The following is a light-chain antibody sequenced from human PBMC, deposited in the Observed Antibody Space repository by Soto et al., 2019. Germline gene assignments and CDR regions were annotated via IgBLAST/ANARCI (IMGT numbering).Light chain of an antibody. CDR1: QGISSY. J-gene: IGKJ1*01. CDR2: AAS. V-gene: IGKV1-8*01. CDR3: QQSYSTPQT. Sequence: AIRMTHSPSPLSASTGYRVTITCRASQGISSYLAWYQQKPGKAPKLLIYAASSLQSGVPSRFSGSGSGTDFTLTISSLQPEDFATYYCQQSYSTPQTFGQGTKVDNK.